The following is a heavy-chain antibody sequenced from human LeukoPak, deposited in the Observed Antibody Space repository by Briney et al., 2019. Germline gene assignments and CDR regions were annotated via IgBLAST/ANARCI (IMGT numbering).Heavy chain of an antibody. CDR3: ARHLSSNWYNEKAFDY. V-gene: IGHV5-51*01. CDR2: IFPGDSDI. D-gene: IGHD6-13*01. Sequence: GESLKISCVASGYNFNSYWIGWVRQMPGKGLEWMGIIFPGDSDITYSPSFEGQVTISADKSISTAYLQWRSLKASDTAMYYCARHLSSNWYNEKAFDYWGQGTLVTVSS. J-gene: IGHJ4*02. CDR1: GYNFNSYW.